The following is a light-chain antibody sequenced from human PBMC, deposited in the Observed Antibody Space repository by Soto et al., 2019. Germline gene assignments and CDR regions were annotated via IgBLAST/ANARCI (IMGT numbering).Light chain of an antibody. Sequence: PGERVTLSCSASQSVSSSYLTWYQQKPGQAPRLLIYGASTRATSIPARFSGSGSGTDFTLTISSLQPEDIATYYCQQYDNLLALTFGGGTKV. CDR3: QQYDNLLALT. CDR1: QSVSSSY. V-gene: IGKV3D-7*01. CDR2: GAS. J-gene: IGKJ4*01.